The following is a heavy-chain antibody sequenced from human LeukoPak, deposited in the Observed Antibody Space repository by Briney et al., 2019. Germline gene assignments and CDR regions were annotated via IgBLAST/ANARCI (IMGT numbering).Heavy chain of an antibody. J-gene: IGHJ5*02. CDR3: ARGVGGDSRFDP. Sequence: GGSLRLSCAASGFTFSSYWMHWVRQAPGKGLVWVSRINSDVSSTTYADSVRGRFTISRDNAKNTLYLQMNSLRAADTAVYYCARGVGGDSRFDPWGQGTLVTVSS. D-gene: IGHD1-26*01. CDR2: INSDVSST. V-gene: IGHV3-74*01. CDR1: GFTFSSYW.